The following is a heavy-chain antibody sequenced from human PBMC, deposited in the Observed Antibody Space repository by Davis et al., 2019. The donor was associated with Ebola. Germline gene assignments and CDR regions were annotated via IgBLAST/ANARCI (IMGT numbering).Heavy chain of an antibody. D-gene: IGHD3-22*01. CDR2: ISFDGRNK. J-gene: IGHJ4*02. V-gene: IGHV3-30*04. CDR1: GFTFSTYA. Sequence: GESLKISCAAFGFTFSTYAMHWVRQAPGKGLEWVAVISFDGRNKYYADSMKGRFTISRDNSKNTLSLQMNSLRTEDTAVYYCAWDFDRVRTWGQGTLVTVSS. CDR3: AWDFDRVRT.